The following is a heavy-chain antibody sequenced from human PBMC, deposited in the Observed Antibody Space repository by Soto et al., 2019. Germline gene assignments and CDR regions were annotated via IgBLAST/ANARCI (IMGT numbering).Heavy chain of an antibody. D-gene: IGHD3-3*01. CDR2: TYYRSKWYN. CDR1: GDSVSSNSAA. V-gene: IGHV6-1*01. Sequence: SQTLSLTCAISGDSVSSNSAAWNWIRQSPSRGLEWLGRTYYRSKWYNDYAVSVKSRITINPDTSKNQFSLQLNSVTPEDTAVYYCARDIRGYDFFGEHYYYYYGMDVWGQGTTVTVSS. CDR3: ARDIRGYDFFGEHYYYYYGMDV. J-gene: IGHJ6*02.